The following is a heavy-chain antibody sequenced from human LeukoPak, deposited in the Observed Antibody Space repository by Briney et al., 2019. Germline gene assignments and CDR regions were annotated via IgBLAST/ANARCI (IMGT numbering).Heavy chain of an antibody. Sequence: GASVKVSCKASGYTFTDYYIHWVRQAPGQGLEWMGWFNPNSGGTSYAQKFQGRVTMTRDTSISTAYMELSRLKSDDTAVYYCARDTFMGYYYYARDVGGQGTTVTVFS. CDR1: GYTFTDYY. J-gene: IGHJ6*02. CDR2: FNPNSGGT. V-gene: IGHV1-2*02. CDR3: ARDTFMGYYYYARDV. D-gene: IGHD1-26*01.